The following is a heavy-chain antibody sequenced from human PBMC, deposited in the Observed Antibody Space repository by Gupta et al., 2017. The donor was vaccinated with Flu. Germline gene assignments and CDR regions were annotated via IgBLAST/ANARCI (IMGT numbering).Heavy chain of an antibody. J-gene: IGHJ4*02. CDR1: GFTFSDSW. V-gene: IGHV3-7*01. D-gene: IGHD3-10*01. CDR3: ARNRGWEQFDY. CDR2: INQDGSTK. Sequence: EVQLVESGGGLVQPGGSLRLSCAASGFTFSDSWMNWVRQAPGKGLEWVANINQDGSTKNYVDSLKGRFTVSRDNAKNSLYLQMDSLRAEDTAVYFCARNRGWEQFDYWGQGTLVTASS.